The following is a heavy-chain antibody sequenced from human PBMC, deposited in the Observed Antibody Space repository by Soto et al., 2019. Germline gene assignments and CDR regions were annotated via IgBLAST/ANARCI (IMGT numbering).Heavy chain of an antibody. J-gene: IGHJ4*02. CDR1: GGSFTSNNW. CDR2: IYRTGST. CDR3: ASRDPGTSVDY. Sequence: SETLSLTCAVSGGSFTSNNWWTWVRQPPGQRLEWIGEIYRTGSTNYNPSLKSRVTISLDKSENQFSLKVTSLTAADTAVYYCASRDPGTSVDYWGQGTLVTVAS. V-gene: IGHV4-4*02. D-gene: IGHD1-7*01.